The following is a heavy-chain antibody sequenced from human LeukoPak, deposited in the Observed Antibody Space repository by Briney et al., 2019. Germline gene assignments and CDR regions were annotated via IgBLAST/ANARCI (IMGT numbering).Heavy chain of an antibody. J-gene: IGHJ6*03. CDR3: AKGSAIWGYYYYYMDV. CDR2: IIPIFGTA. D-gene: IGHD2-2*02. Sequence: ASVKVSCKASGGTFSSYAISWVRQAPGQGLEWMGGIIPIFGTANYAQKFQGRVTITADESPSTAYMELSSLRSEDTAVYYCAKGSAIWGYYYYYMDVWGKGTTVTVSS. CDR1: GGTFSSYA. V-gene: IGHV1-69*13.